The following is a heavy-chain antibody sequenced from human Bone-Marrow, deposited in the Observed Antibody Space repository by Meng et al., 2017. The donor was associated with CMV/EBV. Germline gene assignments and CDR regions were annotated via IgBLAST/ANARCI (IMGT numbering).Heavy chain of an antibody. D-gene: IGHD6-13*01. J-gene: IGHJ4*02. V-gene: IGHV1-8*03. Sequence: ASVKVSCKASGYTFTSYDINWVRQATGQGLEWMGWMNPNSGNTGYAQKFQGRVTITMNTSISTAYMELSSLRSEDTAVYYCARGSAEAGSTGGAAGLFAYWGQGNLVHVAS. CDR1: GYTFTSYD. CDR3: ARGSAEAGSTGGAAGLFAY. CDR2: MNPNSGNT.